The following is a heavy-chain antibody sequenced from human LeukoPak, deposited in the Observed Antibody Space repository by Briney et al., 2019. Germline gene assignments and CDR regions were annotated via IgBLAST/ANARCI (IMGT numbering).Heavy chain of an antibody. Sequence: GGSLRLSCAASGFTFSTYGVHWVRPAPGKGLEWVAVISYDGSDKYYADSVKGRFTISRDNSKNTLYLQMNSLRGEDTAVYYCAKDLPQRPEIDSWGQGVLVTVSP. CDR3: AKDLPQRPEIDS. CDR2: ISYDGSDK. J-gene: IGHJ4*02. CDR1: GFTFSTYG. V-gene: IGHV3-30*18. D-gene: IGHD1-1*01.